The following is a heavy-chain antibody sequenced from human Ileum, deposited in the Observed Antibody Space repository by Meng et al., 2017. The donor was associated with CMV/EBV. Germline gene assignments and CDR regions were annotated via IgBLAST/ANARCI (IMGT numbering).Heavy chain of an antibody. D-gene: IGHD6-13*01. J-gene: IGHJ6*02. CDR1: GYTFTSYD. V-gene: IGHV1-8*01. CDR3: ARGMSPGIAAAGIWSYYYGMDV. Sequence: ASVKVSCKASGYTFTSYDINCVRQATGQGLEWMGWMNPNSGNTGYAQKFQGRVTMTRNTSISTAYMELSSMRSEDTAVYYCARGMSPGIAAAGIWSYYYGMDVWGQGTMVTVSS. CDR2: MNPNSGNT.